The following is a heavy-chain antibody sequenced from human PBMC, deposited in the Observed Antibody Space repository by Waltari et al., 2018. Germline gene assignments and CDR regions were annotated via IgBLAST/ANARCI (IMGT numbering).Heavy chain of an antibody. CDR2: IYTSGST. Sequence: QVQLQESGPGLVKPSEPLSLTCTVPGGSISSYYWSWIRQHAGKGLEWIGRIYTSGSTNYNPSLKSRVTMSVDTSKNQFSLKLSSVTAADTAVYYCATRGSLADYYYYMDVWGKGTTVTVSS. V-gene: IGHV4-4*07. CDR1: GGSISSYY. D-gene: IGHD3-16*01. J-gene: IGHJ6*03. CDR3: ATRGSLADYYYYMDV.